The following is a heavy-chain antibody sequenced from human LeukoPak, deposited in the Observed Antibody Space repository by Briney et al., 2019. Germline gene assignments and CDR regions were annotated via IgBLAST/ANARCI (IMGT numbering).Heavy chain of an antibody. CDR2: INHSGST. V-gene: IGHV4-34*01. CDR3: ARRIAVAGRCWLDP. D-gene: IGHD6-19*01. J-gene: IGHJ5*02. CDR1: GGSFSGYY. Sequence: SETLSLTCAVYGGSFSGYYWSWIRQPPGKGLEWIGEINHSGSTNYNPSLKSRVTISVDTSKNQFSLKLSSVTAADTAVYYCARRIAVAGRCWLDPWAREPWSPSPQ.